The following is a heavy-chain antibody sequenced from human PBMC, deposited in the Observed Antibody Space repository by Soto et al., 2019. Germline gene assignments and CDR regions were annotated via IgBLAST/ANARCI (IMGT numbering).Heavy chain of an antibody. D-gene: IGHD3-10*01. CDR2: IRSKAYGGTT. CDR1: GFTFGDYA. J-gene: IGHJ3*02. Sequence: HPGGSLRLSCTASGFTFGDYAMSWFRQAPGKGLEWVGFIRSKAYGGTTEYAASVKGRFTISRDDSKSIAYLQMNSLKTEDTAVYYCTRTAGGLSGSGSPHDAFDIWGQGTMVTVSS. CDR3: TRTAGGLSGSGSPHDAFDI. V-gene: IGHV3-49*03.